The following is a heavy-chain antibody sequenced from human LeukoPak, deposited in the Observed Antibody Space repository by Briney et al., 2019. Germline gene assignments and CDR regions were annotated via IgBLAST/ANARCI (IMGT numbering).Heavy chain of an antibody. J-gene: IGHJ4*02. CDR2: IYYSGST. CDR3: ARSINYYDSSGSGWDFDY. CDR1: GGSISSGDYY. D-gene: IGHD3-22*01. V-gene: IGHV4-30-4*01. Sequence: SQTLSLTCTVSGGSISSGDYYWSWIRQPPGKGLEWIGYIYYSGSTYYNPSLKSRVTISVDTSKNQFSLKLSSVTAADTAVYYCARSINYYDSSGSGWDFDYWGQGTLVTVSS.